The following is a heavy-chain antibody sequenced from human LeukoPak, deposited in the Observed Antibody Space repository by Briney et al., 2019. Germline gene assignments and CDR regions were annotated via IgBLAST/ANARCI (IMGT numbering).Heavy chain of an antibody. J-gene: IGHJ4*02. CDR1: GGTFSSYA. CDR2: IIPIFGTA. Sequence: ASVKVSCKASGGTFSSYAISWVRQAPGQGLEWMGGIIPIFGTANYAQKFQGRVTITADESTSTAYMELSSLRSEDTAVYYCAREVLRGHSSSPIDYWGQGTLVTVSS. D-gene: IGHD6-6*01. CDR3: AREVLRGHSSSPIDY. V-gene: IGHV1-69*13.